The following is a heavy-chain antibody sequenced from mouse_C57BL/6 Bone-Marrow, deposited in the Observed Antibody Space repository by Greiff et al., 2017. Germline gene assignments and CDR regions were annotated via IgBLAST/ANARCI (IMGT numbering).Heavy chain of an antibody. D-gene: IGHD2-5*01. Sequence: VQLQESGPGLVAPSQSLSITCTVSGFSLTSYGVHWVRQPPGKGLEWLVVIWSDGSTTYNSALKSRLSISKANSKRQVFLKMNSLHTDDTAMYYGARHDSNYGAMDYWGQGTSVTVSS. V-gene: IGHV2-6-1*01. CDR3: ARHDSNYGAMDY. CDR1: GFSLTSYG. J-gene: IGHJ4*01. CDR2: IWSDGST.